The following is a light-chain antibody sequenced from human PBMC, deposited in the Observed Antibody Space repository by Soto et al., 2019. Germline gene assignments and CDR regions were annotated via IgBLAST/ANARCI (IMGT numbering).Light chain of an antibody. CDR1: QSISSW. Sequence: GDRVTITCRASQSISSWLAWYQQKPGKAPKLLIYDASSLESGVPSRFSGSGSGTDFTLTISSLQPEDFATYYCQQSYTFGQGTRLEIK. V-gene: IGKV1-5*01. CDR3: QQSYT. J-gene: IGKJ5*01. CDR2: DAS.